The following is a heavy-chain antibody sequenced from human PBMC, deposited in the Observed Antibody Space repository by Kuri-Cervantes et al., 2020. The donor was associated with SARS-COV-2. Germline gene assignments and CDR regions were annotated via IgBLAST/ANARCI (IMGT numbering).Heavy chain of an antibody. CDR3: AKDLPGSSAADVY. D-gene: IGHD6-13*01. CDR2: INPNSGGT. V-gene: IGHV1-2*02. CDR1: GYTFTGYY. Sequence: ASVKVSCKASGYTFTGYYMHWVRQAPGQGLEWMGWINPNSGGTNYAQKFQGRVTMTRDTSISTAYMELSRLRSDDTAVYYCAKDLPGSSAADVYWGQGTLVTVSS. J-gene: IGHJ4*02.